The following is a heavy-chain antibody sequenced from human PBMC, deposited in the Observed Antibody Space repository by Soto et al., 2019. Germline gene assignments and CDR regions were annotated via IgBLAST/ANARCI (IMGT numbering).Heavy chain of an antibody. Sequence: SETLSLTCTVSGGSISSSRYYWGWNRQPPGKGLEWIGSIYYSGFTSYNPSLKSRVTMSVDTPKNQFSLKLISVTATDTAVYYCARRDSYEAGFDYWGQGSLVTVSS. D-gene: IGHD3-22*01. J-gene: IGHJ4*02. CDR1: GGSISSSRYY. CDR2: IYYSGFT. CDR3: ARRDSYEAGFDY. V-gene: IGHV4-39*01.